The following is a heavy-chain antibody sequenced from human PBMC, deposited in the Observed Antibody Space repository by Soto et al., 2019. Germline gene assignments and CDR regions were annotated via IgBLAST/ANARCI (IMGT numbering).Heavy chain of an antibody. CDR2: IYYSGST. CDR3: ARRHTSRWYYFDY. V-gene: IGHV4-61*01. CDR1: GGAVSSGSYY. J-gene: IGHJ4*02. D-gene: IGHD6-13*01. Sequence: LSLTCTVSGGAVSSGSYYWSWIRQPPGKGLEWIGYIYYSGSTNYNPSLKSRVTISVDTSKNQFSLKLSSVTAADTAVYYCARRHTSRWYYFDYWCPETLVTVFS.